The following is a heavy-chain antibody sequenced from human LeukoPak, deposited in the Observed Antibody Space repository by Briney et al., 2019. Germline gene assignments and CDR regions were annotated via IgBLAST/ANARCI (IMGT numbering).Heavy chain of an antibody. CDR3: ARNIVATTNYDS. Sequence: ASVKVSCKASGYTFSSYVMHWVRQAPGQRLEWMGWINAGNGNTKYSQEFQGRVTLTWDTSISTAYMELSSLTSEDTAVYYCARNIVATTNYDSWGQGTLVTVSS. V-gene: IGHV1-3*03. CDR1: GYTFSSYV. CDR2: INAGNGNT. D-gene: IGHD5-12*01. J-gene: IGHJ4*02.